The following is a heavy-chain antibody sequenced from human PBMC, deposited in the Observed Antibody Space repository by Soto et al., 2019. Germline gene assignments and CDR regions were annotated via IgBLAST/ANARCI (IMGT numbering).Heavy chain of an antibody. CDR2: IYYSGST. CDR1: GGAISSGGYY. V-gene: IGHV4-31*03. J-gene: IGHJ4*02. Sequence: TLSLTCTVSGGAISSGGYYWIWVRQHPGKGLEWIGYIYYSGSTYYNPSLKSRVTISVDTSKNQFSLKLSSVTAADTAVYYCARGDITMVRGVIRDWGQGTLVTVSS. D-gene: IGHD3-10*01. CDR3: ARGDITMVRGVIRD.